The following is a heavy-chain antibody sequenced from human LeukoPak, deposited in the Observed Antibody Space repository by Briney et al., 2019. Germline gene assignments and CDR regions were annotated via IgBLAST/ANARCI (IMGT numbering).Heavy chain of an antibody. CDR3: ARVFTYYDILTGFYYYYGMDV. V-gene: IGHV3-66*01. D-gene: IGHD3-9*01. CDR2: IDGGGST. J-gene: IGHJ6*02. Sequence: PGGSLRLSCAASGITVSSNHTSWVRQAPGKGLEWVSVIDGGGSTYYADSVKGRFTISRDNSKNTLYLQVNSLRAEDTAVYYCARVFTYYDILTGFYYYYGMDVWGQGTTVTVSS. CDR1: GITVSSNH.